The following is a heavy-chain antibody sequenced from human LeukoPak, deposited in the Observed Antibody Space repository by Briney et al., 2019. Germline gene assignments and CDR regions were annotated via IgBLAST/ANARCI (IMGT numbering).Heavy chain of an antibody. J-gene: IGHJ5*02. D-gene: IGHD3-9*01. Sequence: SETLSLTCAVSGGSISSSNWWSWVRQPPGKGLEWIGEIYHSGSTNYNPSLKSRVTISVDKSKNQFSLKLSSVTAADTAVYYCARAYYDILTGYHWFDPWGQGTLVTVS. V-gene: IGHV4-4*02. CDR3: ARAYYDILTGYHWFDP. CDR1: GGSISSSNW. CDR2: IYHSGST.